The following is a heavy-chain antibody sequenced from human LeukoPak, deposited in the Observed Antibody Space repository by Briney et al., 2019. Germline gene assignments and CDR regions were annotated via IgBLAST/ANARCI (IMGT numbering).Heavy chain of an antibody. CDR2: IYPGDSDI. D-gene: IGHD5-12*01. CDR3: ARHFGYNGYDGDY. J-gene: IGHJ4*02. Sequence: GESLKTSWKGSGYNFMKYWIAWVRQMPGKGLEWMGIIYPGDSDIRYSPSFQGQITISADKSITTAYLQWSSLRASDTAMYYCARHFGYNGYDGDYWGQGTLVTVSS. CDR1: GYNFMKYW. V-gene: IGHV5-51*01.